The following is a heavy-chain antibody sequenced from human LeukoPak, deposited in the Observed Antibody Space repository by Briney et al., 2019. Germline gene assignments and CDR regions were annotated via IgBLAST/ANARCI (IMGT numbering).Heavy chain of an antibody. V-gene: IGHV5-51*01. J-gene: IGHJ4*02. D-gene: IGHD2-15*01. CDR3: ARARYCSGGSCYAEY. Sequence: GESLKICCKGSGYIFNTYWIGWVRQMPGKGLEWMGIIYVGDSHTRYSPSFPGQVTTSADKSTTTAYLQWSSLQASDPAMYYCARARYCSGGSCYAEYWGQGTLVTVSS. CDR2: IYVGDSHT. CDR1: GYIFNTYW.